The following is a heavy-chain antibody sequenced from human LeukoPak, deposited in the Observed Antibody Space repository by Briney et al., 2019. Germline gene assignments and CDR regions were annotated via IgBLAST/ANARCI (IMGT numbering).Heavy chain of an antibody. CDR2: IFYSGTT. J-gene: IGHJ5*02. CDR1: AGSLSSTIYY. V-gene: IGHV4-39*01. Sequence: SETLSLTCTVSAGSLSSTIYYWGWIRQPPGKGLEWIGNIFYSGTTYYNPSLKSRVTISVDTFKNQFSLKLSSVTAADTAVYYCTRHALPTPYGDYKRGWFDPWGQGTLVTVSS. CDR3: TRHALPTPYGDYKRGWFDP. D-gene: IGHD4-17*01.